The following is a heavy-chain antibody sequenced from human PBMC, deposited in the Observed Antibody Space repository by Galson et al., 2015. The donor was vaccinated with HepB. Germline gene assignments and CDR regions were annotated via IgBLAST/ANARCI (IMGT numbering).Heavy chain of an antibody. V-gene: IGHV4-4*09. CDR3: ARGSGNLIRYYYMDV. CDR1: GASASRNF. Sequence: SETLSLTCSVSGASASRNFWTWIRQAPGGGIEWVGYVFPSGRTRYNLSLRSRPSMSTDTSKNQLSLTLTSVTTSDTGVYYCARGSGNLIRYYYMDVWGKGATVTVSS. J-gene: IGHJ6*03. D-gene: IGHD1-26*01. CDR2: VFPSGRT.